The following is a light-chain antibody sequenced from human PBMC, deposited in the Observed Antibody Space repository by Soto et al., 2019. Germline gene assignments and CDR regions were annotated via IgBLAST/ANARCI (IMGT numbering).Light chain of an antibody. V-gene: IGKV3-20*01. J-gene: IGKJ2*01. CDR3: QQFDGSRPAFT. CDR1: QTVNSRH. CDR2: GAS. Sequence: ESILTQSPGTLSLSPGERATLSCRASQTVNSRHLNWYQHKPGQAPRLLIYGASLRAAGIPDRFSGSRSGAALSLTITRLEPEDSAVYYCQQFDGSRPAFTFGRGTKLEI.